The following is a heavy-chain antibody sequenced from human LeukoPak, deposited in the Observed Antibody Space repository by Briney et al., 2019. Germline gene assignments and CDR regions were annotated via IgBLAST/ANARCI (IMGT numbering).Heavy chain of an antibody. Sequence: GGSLRLSCAASGFTFSSYGMHWVRQAPGKGLEWVAVIWYDGSNKYYADCVKGRFTISRDNSKNTLYLQMNSLRAEDTAVYYCARDTTEVWGSPNYYDFWSGYLWAQGNWFDPWGQGTLVTVSS. D-gene: IGHD3-3*01. CDR2: IWYDGSNK. CDR1: GFTFSSYG. CDR3: ARDTTEVWGSPNYYDFWSGYLWAQGNWFDP. J-gene: IGHJ5*02. V-gene: IGHV3-33*01.